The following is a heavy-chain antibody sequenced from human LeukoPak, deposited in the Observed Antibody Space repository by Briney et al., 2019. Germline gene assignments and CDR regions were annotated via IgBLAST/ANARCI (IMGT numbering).Heavy chain of an antibody. V-gene: IGHV3-21*01. J-gene: IGHJ4*02. CDR3: ARGPSSCFDY. Sequence: GGSLRLSCAASGFTFSRYSMNWVRQAPGKGLEWVSSISSSSSYIYYAYSVNGRFTISRDNAKNSLYLQTNSLRAKATAVYYCARGPSSCFDYWGQRTLVTASS. CDR1: GFTFSRYS. CDR2: ISSSSSYI.